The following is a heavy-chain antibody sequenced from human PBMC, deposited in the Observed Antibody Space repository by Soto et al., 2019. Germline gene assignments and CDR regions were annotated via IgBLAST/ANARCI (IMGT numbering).Heavy chain of an antibody. V-gene: IGHV3-48*03. CDR3: ARITIFGVVIISYGMDV. J-gene: IGHJ6*02. CDR2: ISSSGSTI. D-gene: IGHD3-3*01. CDR1: GFTFSSYE. Sequence: GGSLRLSCAASGFTFSSYEMNWVRQAPGKGLEWVSYISSSGSTIYYADSVKGRFTISRDNAENSLYLQMNSLRAEDTAVYYCARITIFGVVIISYGMDVWGQGTTVTVSS.